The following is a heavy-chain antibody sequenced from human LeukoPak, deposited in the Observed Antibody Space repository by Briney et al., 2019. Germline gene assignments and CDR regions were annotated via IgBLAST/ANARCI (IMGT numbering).Heavy chain of an antibody. J-gene: IGHJ4*02. Sequence: PGGSLRLSCAASGFTFSSYGMHWVRQAPGKGLEWVAVISYDGSNKYYADSVKGRFTISRDNSKNTLYLQMNSLRAEDTAVYYCASPAYGDYALFDYWGQGTLVTVSS. V-gene: IGHV3-30*03. CDR3: ASPAYGDYALFDY. CDR2: ISYDGSNK. D-gene: IGHD4-17*01. CDR1: GFTFSSYG.